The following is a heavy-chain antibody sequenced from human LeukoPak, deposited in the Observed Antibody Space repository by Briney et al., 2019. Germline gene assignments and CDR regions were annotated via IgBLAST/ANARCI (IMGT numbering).Heavy chain of an antibody. CDR2: IYYTGST. CDR3: ARVGFSSSSIDY. V-gene: IGHV4-39*07. Sequence: SETLSLTCTVSGGSLSSSSYYWGWIRQPPGKGLEWIGNIYYTGSTYYNPSLKSRVTISVDTSKNQFSLKLSSVTAADTAVYYCARVGFSSSSIDYWGQGTLVTVSS. J-gene: IGHJ4*02. D-gene: IGHD6-6*01. CDR1: GGSLSSSSYY.